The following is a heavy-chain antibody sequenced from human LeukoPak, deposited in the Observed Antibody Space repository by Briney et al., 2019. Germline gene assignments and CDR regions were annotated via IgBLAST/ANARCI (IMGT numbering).Heavy chain of an antibody. CDR1: VYTFSIYN. V-gene: IGHV1-46*03. CDR2: FYPGGGST. D-gene: IGHD6-13*01. Sequence: ASAKVSRKASVYTFSIYNMHWVRHAPRQGLGRMGIFYPGGGSTSYAQKSQGRLTMRKDSSTSSVCIEPSRLSTEDTAVYDSARYGRQQLDPNSSDPWGQGTLVTVS. J-gene: IGHJ5*02. CDR3: ARYGRQQLDPNSSDP.